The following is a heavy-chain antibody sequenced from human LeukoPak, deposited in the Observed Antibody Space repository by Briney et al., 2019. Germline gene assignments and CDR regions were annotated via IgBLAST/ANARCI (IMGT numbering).Heavy chain of an antibody. Sequence: SETLSLTCSVSGGSTSGYYWSWIRQPPGKGLEWIGYIYYSGNTNYNPSLKSRVTISVDTSKNQFSLDLYFVTAADTAVYYCARLPMIRGVTEYYFDYWGQGTLVTVSS. D-gene: IGHD3-10*01. V-gene: IGHV4-59*01. J-gene: IGHJ4*02. CDR3: ARLPMIRGVTEYYFDY. CDR1: GGSTSGYY. CDR2: IYYSGNT.